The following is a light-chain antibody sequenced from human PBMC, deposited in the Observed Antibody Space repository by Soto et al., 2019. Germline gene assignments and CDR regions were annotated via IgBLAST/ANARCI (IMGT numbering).Light chain of an antibody. V-gene: IGKV1-5*03. J-gene: IGKJ2*01. CDR3: QQLTARRFS. CDR1: QSISSW. Sequence: DIPMTQSPSTLSASVGDRVTITCRASQSISSWLAWYQHKPGKAPKLLIHKASTLESGVPSRFSGSGSETEFTLTISGLQPEDFATYYCQQLTARRFSFGQGTKLDIK. CDR2: KAS.